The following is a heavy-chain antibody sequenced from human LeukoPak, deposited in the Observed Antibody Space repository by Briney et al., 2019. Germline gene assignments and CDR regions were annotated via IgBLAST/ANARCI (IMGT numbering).Heavy chain of an antibody. V-gene: IGHV1-24*01. Sequence: GASVKVSCKASGYTFTDYYIHWVRQAPGQGLEWMGGFDPEGGETIYAQKFQGRVTMTEDPSADTAYMELRSLSSEDTAVYYCGIGRKFDWLLCHHWGQGTLVTVSS. CDR2: FDPEGGET. D-gene: IGHD3-9*01. CDR1: GYTFTDYY. CDR3: GIGRKFDWLLCHH. J-gene: IGHJ5*02.